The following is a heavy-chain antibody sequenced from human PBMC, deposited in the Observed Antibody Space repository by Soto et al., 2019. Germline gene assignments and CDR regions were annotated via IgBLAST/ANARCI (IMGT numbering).Heavy chain of an antibody. J-gene: IGHJ5*02. V-gene: IGHV3-30-3*01. CDR1: VFTFISYS. Sequence: GGSLRLSCASSVFTFISYSMHWVRQAAGKGLEWVAVISYDGTNEIYADSVKGRLTIARDNSKNMVFLQINSLRADDTGFYYCARANNYFDTWGPGTLVTVSS. D-gene: IGHD4-4*01. CDR3: ARANNYFDT. CDR2: ISYDGTNE.